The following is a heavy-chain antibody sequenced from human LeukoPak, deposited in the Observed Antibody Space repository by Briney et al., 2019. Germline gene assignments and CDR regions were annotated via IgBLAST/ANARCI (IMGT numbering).Heavy chain of an antibody. V-gene: IGHV3-9*03. CDR3: AKEGSSWSTFDY. CDR1: GGSIRSYY. J-gene: IGHJ4*02. Sequence: LSLTCTVSGGSIRSYYWTWVRQAPGKGLEWVSGISWNSRSIAYADSVKGRFTISRDNAKNSLYLQMNSLRAEDMALYYCAKEGSSWSTFDYWGQGTLVTVSS. CDR2: ISWNSRSI. D-gene: IGHD6-13*01.